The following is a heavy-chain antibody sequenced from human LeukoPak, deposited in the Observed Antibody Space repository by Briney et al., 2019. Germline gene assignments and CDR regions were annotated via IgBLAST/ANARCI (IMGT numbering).Heavy chain of an antibody. CDR2: INHSGST. CDR3: ARGTGWFDP. J-gene: IGHJ5*02. Sequence: SETLSLTCAVYGGSFSGYYWSWIRQPPGKGLEWIGEINHSGSTNYNPSLKSRVTISVDTSKNQFSLKLSSVTAADTAVYYCARGTGWFDPWGQETLVTVSS. CDR1: GGSFSGYY. V-gene: IGHV4-34*01.